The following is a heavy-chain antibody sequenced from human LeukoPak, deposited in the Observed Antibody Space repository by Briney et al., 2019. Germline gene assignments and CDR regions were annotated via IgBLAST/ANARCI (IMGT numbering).Heavy chain of an antibody. CDR2: IYYSGST. CDR1: GGSISSYY. Sequence: SETLSLTCTVSGGSISSYYWSWIRQPPGKGLEWIGYIYYSGSTNYNPSFKSRVTISVDTSKNQFSLKLSSVTAADTAVYYCARASLITIFGVVIIEYFDYWGQGTLVTVSS. V-gene: IGHV4-59*01. J-gene: IGHJ4*02. CDR3: ARASLITIFGVVIIEYFDY. D-gene: IGHD3-3*01.